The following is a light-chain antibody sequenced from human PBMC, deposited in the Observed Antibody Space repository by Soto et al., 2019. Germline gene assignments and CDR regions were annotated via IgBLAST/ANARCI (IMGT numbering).Light chain of an antibody. CDR1: QSVSNNY. CDR3: QQYGSSGT. V-gene: IGKV3-20*01. Sequence: EIVLAQSTGTLLLAPGERATLSCRASQSVSNNYLAWYQQKPGQAPRLLIYGASNRATGIPDRFSGSGSGTDFTLTISRLEPEDFAVYYCQQYGSSGTFGEGTKVDIK. CDR2: GAS. J-gene: IGKJ4*02.